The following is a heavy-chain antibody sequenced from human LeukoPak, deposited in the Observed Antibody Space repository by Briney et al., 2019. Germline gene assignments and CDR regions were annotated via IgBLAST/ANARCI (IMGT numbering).Heavy chain of an antibody. Sequence: GGSLRLSCAASGFSFSSYGMHWVRQAPGKGLEWVAVIWYDGSNKYYADSVKGRFTISRDNSKNTLYLQMNSLRAEDTAVYYCAKDLRRYNWNDGPFDYWGQGTLATVSS. J-gene: IGHJ4*02. V-gene: IGHV3-33*06. D-gene: IGHD1-1*01. CDR1: GFSFSSYG. CDR2: IWYDGSNK. CDR3: AKDLRRYNWNDGPFDY.